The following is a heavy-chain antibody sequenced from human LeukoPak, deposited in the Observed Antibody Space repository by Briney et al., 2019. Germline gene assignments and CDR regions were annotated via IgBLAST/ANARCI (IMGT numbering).Heavy chain of an antibody. CDR1: GFTFSSYS. D-gene: IGHD3-10*01. CDR3: AGRITMVQGVIVNDY. CDR2: ISSSSSYI. V-gene: IGHV3-21*01. Sequence: GGSLRLSCAASGFTFSSYSMNWVRQAPGKGLEWVSSISSSSSYIYYADSVKGRFTTSRDNAKNSLYLQMNSLRAEDTAVYYCAGRITMVQGVIVNDYWGQGTLVTVSS. J-gene: IGHJ4*02.